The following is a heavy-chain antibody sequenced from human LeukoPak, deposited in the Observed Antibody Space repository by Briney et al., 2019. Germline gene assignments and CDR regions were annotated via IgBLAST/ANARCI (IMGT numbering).Heavy chain of an antibody. CDR3: ARREVRGVIVYYMDV. J-gene: IGHJ6*03. Sequence: SETLSLTCAVYGGSFSGYYWSWIRQPPGKGLEWIGEINHSGSTNYNPSLKSRVTISVDTSKTQFSLKLSSVTAADTAVYYCARREVRGVIVYYMDVWGKGTTVTISS. V-gene: IGHV4-34*01. CDR2: INHSGST. D-gene: IGHD3-10*01. CDR1: GGSFSGYY.